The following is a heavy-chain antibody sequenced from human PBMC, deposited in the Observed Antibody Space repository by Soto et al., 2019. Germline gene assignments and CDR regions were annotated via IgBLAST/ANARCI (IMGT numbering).Heavy chain of an antibody. J-gene: IGHJ5*02. D-gene: IGHD6-19*01. Sequence: SETLSLTCAVYGGSFSGYYWSWIRQPPGKGLEWIGSIYYSGSTYYNPSLKSRVTISVDTSKNQFSLKLSSVTAADTAVFYCARHYSSGSRNWFDPWGQGTLVTVSS. CDR3: ARHYSSGSRNWFDP. CDR1: GGSFSGYY. CDR2: IYYSGST. V-gene: IGHV4-34*01.